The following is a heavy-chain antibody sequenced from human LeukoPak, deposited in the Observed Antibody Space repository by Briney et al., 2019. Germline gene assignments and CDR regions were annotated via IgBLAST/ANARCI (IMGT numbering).Heavy chain of an antibody. CDR1: GGSISSYY. J-gene: IGHJ1*01. Sequence: SQTLSLTCTVSGGSISSYYWSWIRQPPGKGLEWIGYIYYSGSTNYNPSLKSRVTISVDTSKNQFSLKLSSVTAADTAVYYCARDGSSGWYGAFQHWGQGTLVTVSS. D-gene: IGHD6-19*01. V-gene: IGHV4-59*01. CDR3: ARDGSSGWYGAFQH. CDR2: IYYSGST.